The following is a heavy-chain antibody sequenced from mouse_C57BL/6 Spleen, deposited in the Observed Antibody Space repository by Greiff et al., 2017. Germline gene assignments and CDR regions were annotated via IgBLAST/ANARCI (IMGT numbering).Heavy chain of an antibody. CDR3: ARQDYYGSSYDYAMDY. J-gene: IGHJ4*01. Sequence: VKLMESGPGLVAPSQSLSITCTVSGFSLTSYGVHWVRQPPGKGLEWLVVIWSDGSTTYNSALKSRLSISKDNSKSQVFLKMNSLQTDDTAMYDCARQDYYGSSYDYAMDYWGQGTSVTVSS. V-gene: IGHV2-6-1*01. D-gene: IGHD1-1*01. CDR2: IWSDGST. CDR1: GFSLTSYG.